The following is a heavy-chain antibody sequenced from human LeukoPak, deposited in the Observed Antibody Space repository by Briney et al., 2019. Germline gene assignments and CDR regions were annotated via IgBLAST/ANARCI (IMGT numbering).Heavy chain of an antibody. CDR3: AREESVVTWTGNFDY. CDR2: INPSGGST. D-gene: IGHD3/OR15-3a*01. J-gene: IGHJ4*02. Sequence: ASVKVSCKASGYTFTSYYMHWVRQAPGQGLEWMGIINPSGGSTSYAQKFQGRVTMTRDTSTSTVYKELSSLRSEDTAVYYCAREESVVTWTGNFDYWGQGTLVTISS. CDR1: GYTFTSYY. V-gene: IGHV1-46*01.